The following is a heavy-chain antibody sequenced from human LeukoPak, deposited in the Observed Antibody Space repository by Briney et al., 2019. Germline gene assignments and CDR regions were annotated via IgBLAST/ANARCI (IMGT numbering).Heavy chain of an antibody. Sequence: ASVKVSCKASGYTFTAYYIHWVRQAPGQGLEWMGWINPNSGGTNYAQRFQGRVTMTRDTSISTAYMELSRLRSDDTAVYYCARDRDQWLPERCDYWGQGTLVTVSS. V-gene: IGHV1-2*02. CDR1: GYTFTAYY. CDR2: INPNSGGT. CDR3: ARDRDQWLPERCDY. J-gene: IGHJ4*02. D-gene: IGHD6-19*01.